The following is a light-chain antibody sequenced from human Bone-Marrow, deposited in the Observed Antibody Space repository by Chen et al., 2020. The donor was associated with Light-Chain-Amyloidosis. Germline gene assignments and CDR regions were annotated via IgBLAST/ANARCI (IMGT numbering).Light chain of an antibody. V-gene: IGKV4-1*01. CDR1: QSVLYSSNNKNY. Sequence: DIVMTQSPDSLAVSLGERATINCKSSQSVLYSSNNKNYLAWFQQKPGQPPKLLISWASTRESVVPDRFSGSASGTDFTLTISSLQAEDVAVYYCQQYLSAPYTFGQGTKLEIK. J-gene: IGKJ2*01. CDR3: QQYLSAPYT. CDR2: WAS.